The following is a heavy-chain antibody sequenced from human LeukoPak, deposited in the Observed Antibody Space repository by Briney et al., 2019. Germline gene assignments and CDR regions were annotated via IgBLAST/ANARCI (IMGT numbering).Heavy chain of an antibody. D-gene: IGHD6-13*01. J-gene: IGHJ5*02. CDR3: AKVKGSSSWGRYNWFDP. V-gene: IGHV3-23*01. CDR2: ISGSGGST. CDR1: GFTFSSYA. Sequence: PGGSLRLSCAASGFTFSSYAMSWVRQAPGKGLEWVSAISGSGGSTYYADSVKGRFTISRDNSKNTLYLQMNSLRAEDTAVYYCAKVKGSSSWGRYNWFDPWGQGTLVTVSS.